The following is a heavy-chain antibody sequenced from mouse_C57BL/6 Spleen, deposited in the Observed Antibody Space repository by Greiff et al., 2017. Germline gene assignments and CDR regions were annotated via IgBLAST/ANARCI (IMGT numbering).Heavy chain of an antibody. J-gene: IGHJ2*01. CDR1: GYTFTDYT. Sequence: VQLQQSDAELVKPGASVKISCKVSGYTFTDYTIHWMKQRPEQGLEWIGYIYPRDGSTTYNEKFKGKATLTADKSTSTAYMQPNSLTSEDSAVYFCARSEVLRNYFDYWGQGTTLTVSS. CDR2: IYPRDGST. CDR3: ARSEVLRNYFDY. V-gene: IGHV1-78*01. D-gene: IGHD1-1*01.